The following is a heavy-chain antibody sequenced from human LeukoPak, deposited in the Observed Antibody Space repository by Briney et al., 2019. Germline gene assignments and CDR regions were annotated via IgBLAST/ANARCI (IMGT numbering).Heavy chain of an antibody. Sequence: ASVKVSCKVSGYTLTELSMHWVRQAPGKGLEWMGGFDPEDGETIYAQKFQGRVTMTEDTSTDTAYMELSSLRSEDTAVYCCALVVPAAIHNWFDPWGQGTLVTVSS. V-gene: IGHV1-24*01. J-gene: IGHJ5*02. CDR2: FDPEDGET. D-gene: IGHD2-2*01. CDR1: GYTLTELS. CDR3: ALVVPAAIHNWFDP.